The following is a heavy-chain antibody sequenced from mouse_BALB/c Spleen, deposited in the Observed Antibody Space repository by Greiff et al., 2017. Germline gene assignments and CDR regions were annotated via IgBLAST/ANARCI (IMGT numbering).Heavy chain of an antibody. V-gene: IGHV1-18*01. Sequence: EVQLQQSGPELVKPGASVTISCKTSGYTFTGYTMHWVKQSPGKSLEWIGGINPNNGGTSYNQKFKGMATLTVDKSSSTAYMELRSLTSEDTAVYYCARTTAYPYYFDYWGQGTTLTVSS. CDR3: ARTTAYPYYFDY. CDR1: GYTFTGYT. J-gene: IGHJ2*01. D-gene: IGHD1-2*01. CDR2: INPNNGGT.